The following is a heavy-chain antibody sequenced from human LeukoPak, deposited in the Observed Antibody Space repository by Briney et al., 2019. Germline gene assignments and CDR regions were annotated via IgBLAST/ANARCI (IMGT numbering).Heavy chain of an antibody. J-gene: IGHJ4*02. V-gene: IGHV1-2*02. Sequence: EASVKVSCKASGYTFSGYYLHWVRQAPGQGLEWMGWINPDSSGTKYPQRFQGRVTMTRDTSISTAYMELTSLGSDYTAVYYCAKSAARSAAGPYYFDYCGQGALVAVSS. CDR3: AKSAARSAAGPYYFDY. D-gene: IGHD6-13*01. CDR1: GYTFSGYY. CDR2: INPDSSGT.